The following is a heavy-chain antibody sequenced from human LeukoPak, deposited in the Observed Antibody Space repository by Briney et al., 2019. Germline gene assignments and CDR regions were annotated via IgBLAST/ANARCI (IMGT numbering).Heavy chain of an antibody. CDR1: GFTFSSYG. Sequence: GGSLRLSCAASGFTFSSYGMSWVRQAPGKGLEWVSAISGSGGSTYYADSVKGRFTISRDNSKNRLYLQMNSLRAEDTAVYFCAKDLGIYGDYFWAFDYWGQGTLVTVSS. CDR3: AKDLGIYGDYFWAFDY. J-gene: IGHJ4*02. D-gene: IGHD4-17*01. CDR2: ISGSGGST. V-gene: IGHV3-23*01.